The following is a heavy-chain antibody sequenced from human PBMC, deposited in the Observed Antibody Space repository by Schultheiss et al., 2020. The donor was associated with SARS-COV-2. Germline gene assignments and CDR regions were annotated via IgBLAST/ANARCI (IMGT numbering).Heavy chain of an antibody. CDR3: ARAVTGTTNYYGMDV. V-gene: IGHV1-3*02. CDR2: SNAGNGNT. CDR1: GYTFTSYA. D-gene: IGHD1-7*01. Sequence: ASVKVSCKASGYTFTSYAMHWVRQAPGQRLEWMGWSNAGNGNTKYSQEFQGRVTITRDTSASTAYMELSSLRSEDMAVYYCARAVTGTTNYYGMDVWGQGTTVTVSS. J-gene: IGHJ6*02.